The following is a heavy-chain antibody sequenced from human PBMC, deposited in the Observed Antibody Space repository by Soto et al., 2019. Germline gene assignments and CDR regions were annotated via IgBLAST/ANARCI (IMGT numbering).Heavy chain of an antibody. J-gene: IGHJ4*02. CDR1: GFTLRDFW. CDR3: AKPDRVQLERLDY. Sequence: GGSLRLSCAASGFTLRDFWMHWVRQAPGKGLVWVSRINTDGTSASYADSVKGRSTISRDNAKSTLSLQMNSLRAEDTAVYYCAKPDRVQLERLDYWGQGTLVTVSS. V-gene: IGHV3-74*01. CDR2: INTDGTSA. D-gene: IGHD1-1*01.